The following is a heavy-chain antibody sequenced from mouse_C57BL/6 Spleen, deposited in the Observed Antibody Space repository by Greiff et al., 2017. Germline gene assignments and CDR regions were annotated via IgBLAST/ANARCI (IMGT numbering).Heavy chain of an antibody. Sequence: QVQLQQSGAELARPGTSVKVSCKASGYAFTNYMIEWVKQRPGQGLEWIGVINPGSGGTNYNEKFKGKATLNADKSSSTAYMQLSSLTSEDSAVYFCARWGSNDAAWFAYWGQGTLVTVSA. D-gene: IGHD2-12*01. J-gene: IGHJ3*01. CDR2: INPGSGGT. V-gene: IGHV1-54*01. CDR3: ARWGSNDAAWFAY. CDR1: GYAFTNYM.